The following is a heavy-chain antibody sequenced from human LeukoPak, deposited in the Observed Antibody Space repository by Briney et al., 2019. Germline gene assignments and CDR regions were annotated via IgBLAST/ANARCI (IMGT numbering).Heavy chain of an antibody. J-gene: IGHJ3*02. Sequence: SETLSLTCTVSGGSISSYYWSWIRQPPGKGLEWVGYIYYSGSTNYNPSLKSRVTISVETSKNQFSLKLSSVTAADTAVYYCARALAYCSSTSCSNDALDIWGQGTMVTVSS. V-gene: IGHV4-59*01. CDR3: ARALAYCSSTSCSNDALDI. CDR2: IYYSGST. CDR1: GGSISSYY. D-gene: IGHD2-2*01.